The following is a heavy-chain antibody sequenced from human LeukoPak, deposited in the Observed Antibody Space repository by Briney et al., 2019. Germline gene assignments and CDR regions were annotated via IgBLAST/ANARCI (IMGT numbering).Heavy chain of an antibody. Sequence: GGSLRLSCAASGFTVSGNYMSWVRQAPGKGLEWVSVIYSGGDTFYADSVKGRFTISRDNSKNTLYLQMNSLRAEDTAVYYCARVDSRDAFDIWGQGTMVTVSP. CDR1: GFTVSGNY. CDR2: IYSGGDT. D-gene: IGHD6-13*01. V-gene: IGHV3-66*01. J-gene: IGHJ3*02. CDR3: ARVDSRDAFDI.